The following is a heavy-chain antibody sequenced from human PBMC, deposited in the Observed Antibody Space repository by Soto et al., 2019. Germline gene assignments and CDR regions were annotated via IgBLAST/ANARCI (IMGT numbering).Heavy chain of an antibody. D-gene: IGHD3-10*01. Sequence: SETLSLTCSVSGASTSSSSYYWGFIRQPPGKGLEWIGSIYYSGSTYYNPSLKGRLTISLDTSKNQFSLHLRSVTAADTAVYYCARGVMVRGVTPYYYYYGMDVWGQGTTVTVSS. J-gene: IGHJ6*02. CDR2: IYYSGST. CDR3: ARGVMVRGVTPYYYYYGMDV. V-gene: IGHV4-39*01. CDR1: GASTSSSSYY.